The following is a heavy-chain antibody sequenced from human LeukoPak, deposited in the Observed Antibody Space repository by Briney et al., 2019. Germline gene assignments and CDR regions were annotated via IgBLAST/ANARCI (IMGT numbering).Heavy chain of an antibody. V-gene: IGHV3-21*01. CDR3: ARGQTWFGELSVDY. D-gene: IGHD3-10*01. Sequence: GGSLRLSCAASGFTFSSYSMNWVRQAPGKGLEWVSSISSSSSYIYYADSVKGRFTISRGNAKNSLYLQMNSLRAEDTAVYYCARGQTWFGELSVDYWGQGTLVTVSS. CDR1: GFTFSSYS. J-gene: IGHJ4*02. CDR2: ISSSSSYI.